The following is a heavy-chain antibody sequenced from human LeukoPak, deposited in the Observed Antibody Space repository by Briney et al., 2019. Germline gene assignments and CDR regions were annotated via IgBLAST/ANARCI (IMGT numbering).Heavy chain of an antibody. CDR1: GFTFSTYT. CDR3: AIDPNWGTHS. CDR2: IGSSGGGI. J-gene: IGHJ4*02. Sequence: GGSLRLSCAASGFTFSTYTMYWVRHPPGRRLEWVSIIGSSGGGIHYADSVKGRFTISRDNSKNALYLQMNSLRVEDTAVYYCAIDPNWGTHSWGQGVLVTVSS. V-gene: IGHV3-23*01. D-gene: IGHD7-27*01.